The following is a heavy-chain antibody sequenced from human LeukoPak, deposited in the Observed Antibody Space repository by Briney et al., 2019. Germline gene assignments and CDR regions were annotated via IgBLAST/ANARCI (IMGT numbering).Heavy chain of an antibody. D-gene: IGHD1-26*01. J-gene: IGHJ3*02. CDR3: AARWELLTSDAFDI. CDR1: GSTFSSYA. Sequence: TGGSLRLSCAASGSTFSSYAMSWVRQAPGKGLEWVSAISGSGGSTYYADSVKGRFTISRDNSKNTLYLQMNSLRAEDTAVYYCAARWELLTSDAFDIWGQGTMVTVSS. V-gene: IGHV3-23*01. CDR2: ISGSGGST.